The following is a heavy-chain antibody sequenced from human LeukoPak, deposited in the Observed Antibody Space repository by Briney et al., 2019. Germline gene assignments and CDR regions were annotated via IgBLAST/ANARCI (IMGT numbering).Heavy chain of an antibody. Sequence: GGSLRLSCAASGFTVSSNYMSWVRQAPGKGLEWVSVIYSGGDTHYADSVKGRFTVSRDKSKNTLYLQMNSLRAEDTAVYYCARGRSRTEGGMDVWGQGTTVTVSS. V-gene: IGHV3-66*01. J-gene: IGHJ6*02. CDR3: ARGRSRTEGGMDV. CDR1: GFTVSSNY. D-gene: IGHD1-14*01. CDR2: IYSGGDT.